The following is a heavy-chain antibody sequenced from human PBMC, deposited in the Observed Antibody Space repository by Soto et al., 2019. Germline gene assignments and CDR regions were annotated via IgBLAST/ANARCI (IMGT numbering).Heavy chain of an antibody. V-gene: IGHV1-69*06. CDR1: GGTLTTYA. Sequence: GASVKVSCKSSGGTLTTYAISWVRQAPGQGLEWMGVIIPIFRSPNYAQKFQGRVTITADKTTSTVYMELSGLRSEDTAVYYCAGAYDYDTSGYPNWFDPWGQGTLVTVSS. CDR3: AGAYDYDTSGYPNWFDP. D-gene: IGHD3-22*01. J-gene: IGHJ5*02. CDR2: IIPIFRSP.